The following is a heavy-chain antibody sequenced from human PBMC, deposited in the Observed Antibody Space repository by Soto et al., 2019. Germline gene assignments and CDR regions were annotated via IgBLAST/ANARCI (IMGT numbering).Heavy chain of an antibody. J-gene: IGHJ5*02. D-gene: IGHD2-15*01. Sequence: QVQLVQSGAEVKKPGASVKVSCKASGYTFTSYGISWVRQAPGQGLEWMGWISAYNGNTNYAQKLQGRVTMTTDTSTSTADMELRSLRSDDTAVYYCARDQYCSGGSCPNWFDPWGQGTLVTVSS. CDR1: GYTFTSYG. CDR2: ISAYNGNT. V-gene: IGHV1-18*01. CDR3: ARDQYCSGGSCPNWFDP.